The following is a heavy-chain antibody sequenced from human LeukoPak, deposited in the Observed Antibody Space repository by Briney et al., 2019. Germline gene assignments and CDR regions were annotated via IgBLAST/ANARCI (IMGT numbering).Heavy chain of an antibody. J-gene: IGHJ4*02. CDR2: INHSGST. CDR3: ARRGRAARPDYYFDY. D-gene: IGHD6-6*01. V-gene: IGHV4-34*01. CDR1: GGSFSGYY. Sequence: PSETLSLTCAVYGGSFSGYYWSWIRQPPGKGLEWIGEINHSGSTNYNPSLKSRVTISVDTSKNQFSLKLSSVTAADTAVYYCARRGRAARPDYYFDYWGQGTLVTVSS.